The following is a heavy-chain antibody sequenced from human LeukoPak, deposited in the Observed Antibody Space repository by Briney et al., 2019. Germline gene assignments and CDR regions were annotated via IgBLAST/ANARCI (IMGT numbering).Heavy chain of an antibody. D-gene: IGHD3-9*01. J-gene: IGHJ3*02. CDR3: ARPYYDILTGYFHDAFDI. Sequence: PGGSLRLSCAASGFTFSSYAMHWVRQAPGKGLEWVAVISYDGSNKYYADSVKGRFTISRDNSKNTLYLQMNSLRAEDTAVYYCARPYYDILTGYFHDAFDIWGQGTMVTVSS. CDR1: GFTFSSYA. CDR2: ISYDGSNK. V-gene: IGHV3-30-3*01.